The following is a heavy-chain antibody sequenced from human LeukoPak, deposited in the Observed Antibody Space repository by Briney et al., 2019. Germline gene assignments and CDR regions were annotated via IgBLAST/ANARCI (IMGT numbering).Heavy chain of an antibody. CDR3: TRSVVVPAAPNTYNWFDP. J-gene: IGHJ5*02. CDR2: IRSKANSYAT. CDR1: GFTFSGSA. Sequence: GGSLRLSCAASGFTFSGSAMHWVRQASGKGLEWVGRIRSKANSYATAYAASVKGGFTISRDDSKNTAYLQINSLKTEDTAVYYCTRSVVVPAAPNTYNWFDPWGQGTLVTVSS. D-gene: IGHD2-2*01. V-gene: IGHV3-73*01.